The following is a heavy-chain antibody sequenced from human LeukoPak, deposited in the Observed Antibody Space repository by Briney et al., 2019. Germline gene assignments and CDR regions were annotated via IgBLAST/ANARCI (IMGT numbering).Heavy chain of an antibody. D-gene: IGHD6-13*01. J-gene: IGHJ4*02. CDR1: GFTFSSYG. Sequence: GGSLRLSCAASGFTFSSYGMHWVRQAPGKGLEWVAVISYDGSNKYYADSVKGRFTISRDNSKNTLYLQMNSLRAEDTAVYYCAKDGYGSRSWYGNYFDYWGQGTLVTVSS. CDR2: ISYDGSNK. V-gene: IGHV3-30*18. CDR3: AKDGYGSRSWYGNYFDY.